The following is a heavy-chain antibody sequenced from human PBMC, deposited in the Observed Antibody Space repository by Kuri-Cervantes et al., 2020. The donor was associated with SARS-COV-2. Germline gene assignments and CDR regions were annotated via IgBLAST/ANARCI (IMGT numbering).Heavy chain of an antibody. CDR1: GGSISSSSYY. CDR3: ARQGDGGFRAVAGTTEWGY. J-gene: IGHJ4*02. Sequence: ESLKISCTVSGGSISSSSYYWGWIRQPPGKGLEWIGSIYYSGSTYYNPSLKSRVTIFVDTSKNQFSLKLSSVTAADTAVYYCARQGDGGFRAVAGTTEWGYWGQGTLVTVSS. V-gene: IGHV4-39*01. CDR2: IYYSGST. D-gene: IGHD6-19*01.